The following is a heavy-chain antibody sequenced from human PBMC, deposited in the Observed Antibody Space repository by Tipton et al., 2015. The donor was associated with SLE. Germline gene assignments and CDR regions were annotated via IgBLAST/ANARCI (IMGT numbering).Heavy chain of an antibody. V-gene: IGHV3-23*03. CDR1: GFTFSSFA. Sequence: SLRLSCAASGFTFSSFAMSWVRQAPGKGLEWVSVIYSGGSTYYADSVKGRFTISRDNSKNTLYLQMNSLRAEDTAVYYCAKDWGISGLLQHWGRGTLVTVSS. CDR2: IYSGGST. J-gene: IGHJ1*01. CDR3: AKDWGISGLLQH. D-gene: IGHD3-16*01.